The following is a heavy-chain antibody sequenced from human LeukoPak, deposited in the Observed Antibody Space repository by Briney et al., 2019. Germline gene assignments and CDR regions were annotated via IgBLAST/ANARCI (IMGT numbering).Heavy chain of an antibody. CDR2: ISGSGGST. CDR3: AKLERVVPAATLFDY. CDR1: GFTFSSHG. V-gene: IGHV3-23*01. J-gene: IGHJ4*02. Sequence: PGGSLRLSCAASGFTFSSHGMHWVRQAPGKGLEWVSAISGSGGSTYYADSVKGRFTISRDNSKNTLYLQMNSLRAEDTAVYYCAKLERVVPAATLFDYWGQGTLVTVSS. D-gene: IGHD2-2*01.